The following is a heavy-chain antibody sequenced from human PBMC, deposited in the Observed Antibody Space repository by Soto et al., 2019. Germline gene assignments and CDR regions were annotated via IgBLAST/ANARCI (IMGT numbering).Heavy chain of an antibody. CDR3: ASRAETNGCNAFGADKYYFDF. CDR1: GYTFISYD. D-gene: IGHD3-3*01. J-gene: IGHJ4*02. Sequence: XSVKVSCKASGYTFISYDIYWVRQATGQGLEWMGWMNPNTGNSGYAQKFQGRVTVTSDTSINTVYMELSSMRSEDKAVYYCASRAETNGCNAFGADKYYFDFWGQGRLVTFSS. CDR2: MNPNTGNS. V-gene: IGHV1-8*01.